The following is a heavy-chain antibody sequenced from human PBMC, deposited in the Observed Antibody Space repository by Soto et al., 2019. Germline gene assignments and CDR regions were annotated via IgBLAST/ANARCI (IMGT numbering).Heavy chain of an antibody. CDR2: ISDSSSTI. CDR1: GFTFNTYS. V-gene: IGHV3-48*01. D-gene: IGHD2-8*01. Sequence: EVQLVESGGGLVQPGGSLRLSCAASGFTFNTYSMNWFRQAPGKGLEWVSYISDSSSTIYYADSVKGRFIISRDNAKNSLYLQMNSLRAEDTAVYYCASGTYGGDGVWGQGTLVTVSS. J-gene: IGHJ4*02. CDR3: ASGTYGGDGV.